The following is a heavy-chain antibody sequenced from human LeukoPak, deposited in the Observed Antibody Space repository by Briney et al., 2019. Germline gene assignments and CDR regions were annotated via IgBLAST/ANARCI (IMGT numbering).Heavy chain of an antibody. J-gene: IGHJ6*02. CDR3: ARYCSGGSCWDV. CDR2: IKQDGSDK. CDR1: GFTFSSYW. Sequence: GGSLRLSCAASGFTFSSYWMSWVRQAPGEGLEWVANIKQDGSDKYYVDSVKGRLTISRDNAKNSLYLQMNSLRAEDTAVYYCARYCSGGSCWDVWGQGTTVTVSS. V-gene: IGHV3-7*01. D-gene: IGHD2-15*01.